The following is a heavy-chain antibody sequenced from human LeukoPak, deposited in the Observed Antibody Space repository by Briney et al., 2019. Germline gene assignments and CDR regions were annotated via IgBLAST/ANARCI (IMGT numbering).Heavy chain of an antibody. CDR1: GGSISSSRYY. CDR2: MYYSGST. CDR3: ARGYSSSWYPWFDP. D-gene: IGHD6-13*01. V-gene: IGHV4-39*07. J-gene: IGHJ5*02. Sequence: PSETLSLTCTVSGGSISSSRYYWGWIRQPPRKGLEWIGSMYYSGSTYYNPSLKSRVTISVDTSKNQFSLKLSSVTAADTAVYYCARGYSSSWYPWFDPWGQGTLVTVSS.